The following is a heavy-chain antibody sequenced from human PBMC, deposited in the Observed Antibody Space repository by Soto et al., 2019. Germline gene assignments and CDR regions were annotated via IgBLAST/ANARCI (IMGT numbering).Heavy chain of an antibody. J-gene: IGHJ6*02. CDR3: ARARGSGTLYDVDV. D-gene: IGHD3-10*01. V-gene: IGHV1-3*01. CDR2: INAGNGNR. Sequence: ASVKVSCKASGYTFTSYAMHWVRQAPGQRLEWMGWINAGNGNRKYSQKFQGRVTITRDTSASTAYMELSSLRSEDTAVYYCARARGSGTLYDVDVWGQGTTVTVSS. CDR1: GYTFTSYA.